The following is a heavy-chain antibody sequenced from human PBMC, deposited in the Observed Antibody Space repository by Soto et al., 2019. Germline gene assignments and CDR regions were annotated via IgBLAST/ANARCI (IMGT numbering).Heavy chain of an antibody. J-gene: IGHJ5*02. D-gene: IGHD3-3*02. Sequence: SETLSLTCTVSGGSISSSSYYWGWIRQPPGKGLEWIGSIYYSGSTYYNTSLKSRVTISVDTSKNQYSLKLSSVTAADTAVYYCASPKIAFYNWFDPWGQGTLVTVS. V-gene: IGHV4-39*01. CDR2: IYYSGST. CDR3: ASPKIAFYNWFDP. CDR1: GGSISSSSYY.